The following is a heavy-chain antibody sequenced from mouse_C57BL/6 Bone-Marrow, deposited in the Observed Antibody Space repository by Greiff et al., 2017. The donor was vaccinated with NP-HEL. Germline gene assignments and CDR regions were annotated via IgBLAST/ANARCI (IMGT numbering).Heavy chain of an antibody. CDR3: ASGVATYTWFAY. CDR2: IWSGGST. CDR1: GFSLTSYG. V-gene: IGHV2-2*01. Sequence: VQLVESGPGLVQPSQSLSITCTVSGFSLTSYGVHWVRQSPGKGLEWLGVIWSGGSTDKNAAVISSMSISKDNSTCQVFFTSNRLQADDTAMYYCASGVATYTWFAYWGQGTLVTVSA. J-gene: IGHJ3*01. D-gene: IGHD1-1*02.